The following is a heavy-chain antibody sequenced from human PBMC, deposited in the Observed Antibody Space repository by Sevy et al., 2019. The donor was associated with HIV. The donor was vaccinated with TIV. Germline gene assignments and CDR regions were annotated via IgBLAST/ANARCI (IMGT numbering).Heavy chain of an antibody. V-gene: IGHV3-30*02. CDR1: GFTFSTYG. CDR3: AKVLHIVVVAAAIDYYYGMDG. Sequence: GGSLRLSCAASGFTFSTYGMHWVRQAPGKGLEWVAFIRFDGTIQYYTDSVKGRLTISRDDSKDTLYLQMNSLRAEYTVVYFCAKVLHIVVVAAAIDYYYGMDGWGQGTTVTVSS. J-gene: IGHJ6*02. CDR2: IRFDGTIQ. D-gene: IGHD2-2*01.